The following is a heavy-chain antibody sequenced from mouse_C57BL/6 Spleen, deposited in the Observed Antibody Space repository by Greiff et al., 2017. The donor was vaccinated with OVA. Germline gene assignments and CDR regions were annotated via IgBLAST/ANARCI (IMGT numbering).Heavy chain of an antibody. J-gene: IGHJ4*01. CDR1: GYTFTSYW. CDR3: ARVGDYSYAMDY. Sequence: VQLQQPGAELVRPGSSVKLSCKASGYTFTSYWMHWVKQRPIQGLEWIGNIDPSDSETHYNQKFKDKATLTVDKSSSTAYMQLSSLTSEDSAVYYCARVGDYSYAMDYWGQGTSVTVSS. CDR2: IDPSDSET. D-gene: IGHD1-1*01. V-gene: IGHV1-52*01.